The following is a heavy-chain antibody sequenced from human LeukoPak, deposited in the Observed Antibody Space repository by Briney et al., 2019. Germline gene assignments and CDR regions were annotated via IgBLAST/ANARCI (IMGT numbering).Heavy chain of an antibody. CDR1: GYTFTGYY. CDR2: TNPNSGGT. J-gene: IGHJ4*02. Sequence: ASVKVSCKASGYTFTGYYMHWVRQAPGQGLEWMGWTNPNSGGTNYAQKFQGRVTMTRDTSISTAYMELSRLRSDDTAVYYCARVGGGNYDFWSGYPFDYWGQGTLVTVSS. D-gene: IGHD3-3*01. V-gene: IGHV1-2*02. CDR3: ARVGGGNYDFWSGYPFDY.